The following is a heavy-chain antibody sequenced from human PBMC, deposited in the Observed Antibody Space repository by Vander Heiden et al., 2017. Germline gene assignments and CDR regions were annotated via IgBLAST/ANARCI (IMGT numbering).Heavy chain of an antibody. Sequence: QVQMVESGGGVVQPGGSLRLSCAAAGFTFSNDAMHWVPQAPGKGLEWVAVVWYDGSNKYYADSVKGRFTISRDNSKDTLSLQMDSLTAEDTAIYYCARGHFTTVTSHHTGFYWGQGTLVTVSS. V-gene: IGHV3-33*01. CDR2: VWYDGSNK. D-gene: IGHD4-17*01. CDR1: GFTFSNDA. J-gene: IGHJ4*02. CDR3: ARGHFTTVTSHHTGFY.